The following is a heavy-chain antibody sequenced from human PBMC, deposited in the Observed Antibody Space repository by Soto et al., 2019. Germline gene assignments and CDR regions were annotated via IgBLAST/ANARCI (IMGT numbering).Heavy chain of an antibody. Sequence: QVQLVESGGGVVQPGRSLRLSCAASGFTFSSYGMHWVRQAPGKGLEWVAVIWYDGSNKYYADSVKGRFTISRDNSKNTLYLQMNSLRAEDTAVYYCARVRPYGSGSYYHSSFDYWGQGTLVTVSS. V-gene: IGHV3-33*01. CDR2: IWYDGSNK. CDR3: ARVRPYGSGSYYHSSFDY. J-gene: IGHJ4*02. CDR1: GFTFSSYG. D-gene: IGHD3-10*01.